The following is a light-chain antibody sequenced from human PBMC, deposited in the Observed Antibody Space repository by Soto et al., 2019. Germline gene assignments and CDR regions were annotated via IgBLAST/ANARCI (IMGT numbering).Light chain of an antibody. CDR3: QHYGSSPPWT. Sequence: EIVLTQSPGTLSLSPGERATLSCRTSQSVSSTYLAWYQQKPGQAPRLLIYGASNRATGVPDRFSGSGSGTGFTLTISRLEPEDFAVYYCQHYGSSPPWTFGQGTKVEIK. J-gene: IGKJ1*01. CDR1: QSVSSTY. V-gene: IGKV3-20*01. CDR2: GAS.